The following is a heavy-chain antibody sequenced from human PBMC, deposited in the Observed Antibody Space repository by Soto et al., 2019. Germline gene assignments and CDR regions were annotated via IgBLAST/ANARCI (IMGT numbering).Heavy chain of an antibody. Sequence: SVKVSCKTSGGTFSSYGINWVRQAPGQGLEWMGGVIPLFGAANYAQKFQGRVTITADASTSMVYMHLSSLRSEDTAVYYCAREQHDPFDASGYYFNWFDPWGQGTLVTVSS. CDR2: VIPLFGAA. V-gene: IGHV1-69*13. CDR3: AREQHDPFDASGYYFNWFDP. CDR1: GGTFSSYG. D-gene: IGHD3-22*01. J-gene: IGHJ5*02.